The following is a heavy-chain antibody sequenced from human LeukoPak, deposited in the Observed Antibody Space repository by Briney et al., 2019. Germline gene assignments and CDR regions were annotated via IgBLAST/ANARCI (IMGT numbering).Heavy chain of an antibody. D-gene: IGHD6-6*01. V-gene: IGHV1-2*02. CDR2: INPNSGGT. CDR1: GYTFTGYY. CDR3: ARSESIAARQAQGY. Sequence: ASVKVSCKASGYTFTGYYMHWVRQAPGQGLEWMGWINPNSGGTNYAQKFQARVTMTRDTSISTAYMELSRLRSDDTAVYYCARSESIAARQAQGYWGQGTLVTVSS. J-gene: IGHJ4*02.